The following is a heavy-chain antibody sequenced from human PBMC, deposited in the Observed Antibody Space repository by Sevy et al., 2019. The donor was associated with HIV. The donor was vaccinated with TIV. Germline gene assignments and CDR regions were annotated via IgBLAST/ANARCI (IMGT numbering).Heavy chain of an antibody. V-gene: IGHV4-59*01. CDR1: GGSITTYY. Sequence: SETLSLTCTVSGGSITTYYWSWIRQPPGKGLEWIVYIHYSGRTNYNPSLKSRLTISVDTSKNQFSLKLTSVTAADTAVYYCAREATGAFDYWGQGTLATVSS. J-gene: IGHJ4*02. D-gene: IGHD5-12*01. CDR2: IHYSGRT. CDR3: AREATGAFDY.